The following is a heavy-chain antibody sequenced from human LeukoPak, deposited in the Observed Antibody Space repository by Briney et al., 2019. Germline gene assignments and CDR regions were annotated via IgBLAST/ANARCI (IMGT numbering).Heavy chain of an antibody. Sequence: GGSLRLSCAAPGSTFSIYSMNWVRQAPGKGLEWVSSISSSSSLIYYADSVKGRFTISRDNAKNSLYLQMNSLRAEDTAVYYCATQGEHSYDSNRSGYFQHWGQGTLVTVSS. V-gene: IGHV3-21*01. CDR2: ISSSSSLI. D-gene: IGHD3-22*01. CDR1: GSTFSIYS. J-gene: IGHJ1*01. CDR3: ATQGEHSYDSNRSGYFQH.